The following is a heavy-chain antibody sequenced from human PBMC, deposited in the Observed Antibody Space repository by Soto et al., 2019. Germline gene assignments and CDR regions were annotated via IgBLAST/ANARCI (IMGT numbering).Heavy chain of an antibody. Sequence: SETLSLTCTVSGGSISSYYWSWIRQPPGKGLEWIGDIYYSGSTNYNPSLKSRVTISVDTSKNQFSLKLSSVTTADTAVYYCARLTHYYDSSGYYWFDPWGQGTLVTVSS. CDR2: IYYSGST. D-gene: IGHD3-22*01. V-gene: IGHV4-59*01. CDR3: ARLTHYYDSSGYYWFDP. CDR1: GGSISSYY. J-gene: IGHJ5*02.